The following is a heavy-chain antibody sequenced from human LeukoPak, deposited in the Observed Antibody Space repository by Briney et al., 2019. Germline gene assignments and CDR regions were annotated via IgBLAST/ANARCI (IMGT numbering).Heavy chain of an antibody. D-gene: IGHD3-10*01. Sequence: SETLSLTCSVSGASISSTSYYWGWIRRPPGKGLEWIGSISYSGTTFYSPSPESRVTISADTSKNQFSLKLSSVAATDTAAYYCARIGVRSVIIFGVFDYWGQGIRVTVSS. CDR1: GASISSTSYY. CDR2: ISYSGTT. V-gene: IGHV4-39*07. CDR3: ARIGVRSVIIFGVFDY. J-gene: IGHJ4*02.